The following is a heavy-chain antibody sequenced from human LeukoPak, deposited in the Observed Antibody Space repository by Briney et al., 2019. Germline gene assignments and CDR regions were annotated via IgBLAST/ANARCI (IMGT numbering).Heavy chain of an antibody. D-gene: IGHD6-19*01. CDR2: IYTSGST. Sequence: PSETLSLTCTVSGGPISSYYWSWIRQPAGKGLEWIGRIYTSGSTNYNPSLKSRVTMSVDTSKNQFSLKLSSVTAADTAVYYCARDIAVAALDAFDLWGQGTMVTVSS. CDR1: GGPISSYY. V-gene: IGHV4-4*07. CDR3: ARDIAVAALDAFDL. J-gene: IGHJ3*01.